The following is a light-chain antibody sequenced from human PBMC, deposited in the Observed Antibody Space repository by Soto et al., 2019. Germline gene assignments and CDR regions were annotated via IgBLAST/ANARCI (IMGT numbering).Light chain of an antibody. CDR3: SSYTSSSPVV. V-gene: IGLV2-14*01. Sequence: QSALTQPASVSGSPGQSITISCTGTSSDVGGYNYVSWYQQHPGKAPKLMIYEVSNRPSGVSNRFSGSKSGNTASLTISGLQAEDEADYYFSSYTSSSPVVFGGVTKLTVL. J-gene: IGLJ2*01. CDR1: SSDVGGYNY. CDR2: EVS.